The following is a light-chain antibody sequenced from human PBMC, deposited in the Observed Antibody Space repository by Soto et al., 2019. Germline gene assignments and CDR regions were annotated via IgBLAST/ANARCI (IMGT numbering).Light chain of an antibody. J-gene: IGLJ3*02. CDR2: GNS. V-gene: IGLV1-40*01. CDR3: QSYDSSLSGWV. CDR1: SSNIGAGYD. Sequence: QSVLTQPPSVSGAPGQRVTVSCTGSSSNIGAGYDVHWYQQLPGTAPKLLIYGNSNRPSGVPYRFSGSKSGTSASLAITGIQAEHEADYYCQSYDSSLSGWVFGGGTKLTVL.